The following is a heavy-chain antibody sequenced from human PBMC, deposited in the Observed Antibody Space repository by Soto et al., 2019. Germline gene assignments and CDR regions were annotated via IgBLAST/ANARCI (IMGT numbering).Heavy chain of an antibody. V-gene: IGHV4-59*01. CDR3: ARVVQYSSGWYEKGWFDP. CDR1: GGSISSYY. J-gene: IGHJ5*02. Sequence: PSETLSLTCTVSGGSISSYYWSWIRQPPGKGLEWIGYIYYSGSTNYNPSLKSRVTISVDTSKNQFSLRLSSVTAADTAVYYCARVVQYSSGWYEKGWFDPWGQGTLATVSS. CDR2: IYYSGST. D-gene: IGHD6-19*01.